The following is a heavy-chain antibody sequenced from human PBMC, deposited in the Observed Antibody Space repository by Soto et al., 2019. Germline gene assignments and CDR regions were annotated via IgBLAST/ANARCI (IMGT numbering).Heavy chain of an antibody. J-gene: IGHJ6*02. CDR1: GGTFSSYA. Sequence: SVKVSCKASGGTFSSYAISWVRQAPGQGLEWMGGIIPIFGTANYAQKFQGRVTITADESTSTAYMELSSLRSEDTAVYYCARDVVVVPAATDYYYYYGMDVWGQGTTVTVSS. CDR3: ARDVVVVPAATDYYYYYGMDV. V-gene: IGHV1-69*13. D-gene: IGHD2-2*01. CDR2: IIPIFGTA.